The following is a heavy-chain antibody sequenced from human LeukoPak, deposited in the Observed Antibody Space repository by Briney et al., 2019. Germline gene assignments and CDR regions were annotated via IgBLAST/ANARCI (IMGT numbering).Heavy chain of an antibody. V-gene: IGHV4-30-2*01. CDR1: GASISSGGYT. D-gene: IGHD4-23*01. CDR2: IYHSGRT. CDR3: ARTKGGGNSVDY. Sequence: SETLSLTCTVSGASISSGGYTWSWIRQPPGKGLEWIGYIYHSGRTYYNPSLKSRFTITVDTPRHQFSPKVSSVTDADTAVYYCARTKGGGNSVDYWGQGTLVTVSS. J-gene: IGHJ4*02.